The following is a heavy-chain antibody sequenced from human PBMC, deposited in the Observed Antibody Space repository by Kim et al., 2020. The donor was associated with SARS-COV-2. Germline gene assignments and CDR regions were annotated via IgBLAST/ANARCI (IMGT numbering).Heavy chain of an antibody. V-gene: IGHV3-21*01. J-gene: IGHJ6*02. Sequence: GGSLRLSCVASGFSFNTFSMDWVRQVPGKGLEWVASITSDSAYIRYADSVQGRFTISRDNAEKSLYLQMDSLSGEDTAVYHCARGPGRGTDTGGMDLWGQGTAVTVSS. CDR2: ITSDSAYI. CDR1: GFSFNTFS. D-gene: IGHD2-8*02. CDR3: ARGPGRGTDTGGMDL.